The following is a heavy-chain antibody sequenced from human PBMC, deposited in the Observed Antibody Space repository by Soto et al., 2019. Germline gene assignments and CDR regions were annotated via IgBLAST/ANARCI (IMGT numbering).Heavy chain of an antibody. Sequence: ASVKVSCKASGYTFTGYYMHWVRQAPGQGLEWMGWINPNSGGTNYAQKFQGWVTMTRDTSISTAYMELSRLRSDDTAVYYCARGHLSSGWSYHDAFDIWGQGTMVTVSS. D-gene: IGHD6-19*01. J-gene: IGHJ3*02. V-gene: IGHV1-2*04. CDR3: ARGHLSSGWSYHDAFDI. CDR1: GYTFTGYY. CDR2: INPNSGGT.